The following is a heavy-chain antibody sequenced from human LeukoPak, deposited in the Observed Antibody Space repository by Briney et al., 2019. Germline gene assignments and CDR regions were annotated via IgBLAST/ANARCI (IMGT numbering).Heavy chain of an antibody. CDR2: INPNSGGT. D-gene: IGHD3-22*01. CDR3: TRGETGRDGSGYFGY. Sequence: GASVKVSCKASGYTFTGYYIHWVRQAPGQGLEWMGWINPNSGGTNYAQKFQGRVTMTRDTSISTAYTELSRLRSDDTAGYYCTRGETGRDGSGYFGYWGQGTLVTVSS. CDR1: GYTFTGYY. J-gene: IGHJ4*02. V-gene: IGHV1-2*02.